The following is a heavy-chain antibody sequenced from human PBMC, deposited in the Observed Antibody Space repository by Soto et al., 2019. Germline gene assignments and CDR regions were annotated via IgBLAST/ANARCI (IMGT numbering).Heavy chain of an antibody. CDR3: ARHEARESIGYSYGMGYFDY. V-gene: IGHV4-39*01. CDR1: GGSISSSSYY. J-gene: IGHJ4*02. D-gene: IGHD5-18*01. Sequence: QLQLQESGPGLVKPSETLSLTCTVSGGSISSSSYYWGWIRQPPGKGLEWIGSIYYSGSTYYNPSLKSRVTISVDTSKNQFSLKLSSVTAADTAVYYCARHEARESIGYSYGMGYFDYWGQGTLVTVSS. CDR2: IYYSGST.